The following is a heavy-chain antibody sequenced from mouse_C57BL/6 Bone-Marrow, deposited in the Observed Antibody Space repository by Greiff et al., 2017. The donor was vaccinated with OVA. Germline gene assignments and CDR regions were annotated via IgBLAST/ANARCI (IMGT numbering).Heavy chain of an antibody. V-gene: IGHV2-9-1*01. J-gene: IGHJ4*01. Sequence: VKLQESGPGLVAPSQSLSITCTVSGFSLTSYAISWVRQPPGKGLEWLGVIWTGGGTNYNSALKSRLSISKYNSKSQVFLKMNSLQTDDTARYYCARNGYYSSSYLHYAMDYWGQGTSVTVSS. CDR3: ARNGYYSSSYLHYAMDY. CDR1: GFSLTSYA. CDR2: IWTGGGT. D-gene: IGHD1-1*01.